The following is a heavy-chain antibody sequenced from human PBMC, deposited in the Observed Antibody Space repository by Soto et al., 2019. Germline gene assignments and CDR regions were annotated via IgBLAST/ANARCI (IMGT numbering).Heavy chain of an antibody. CDR1: GFTFSSYA. CDR3: LVIVETKKTRRDAFDI. V-gene: IGHV3-23*01. CDR2: ISGSGGST. D-gene: IGHD1-26*01. J-gene: IGHJ3*02. Sequence: GGSLRLSCAASGFTFSSYAMSWVRQAPGKGLEWVSAISGSGGSTYYADSVKGRFTISRDNSKNTLYLQMNSLRAEDTAVYYCLVIVETKKTRRDAFDIWGQGTMVTVSS.